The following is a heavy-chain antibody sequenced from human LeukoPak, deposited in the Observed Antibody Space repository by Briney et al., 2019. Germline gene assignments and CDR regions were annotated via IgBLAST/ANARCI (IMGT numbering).Heavy chain of an antibody. CDR2: INSDGSST. CDR1: GFTFSSYW. J-gene: IGHJ4*02. D-gene: IGHD5-12*01. V-gene: IGHV3-74*01. Sequence: GGSLRLSCAASGFTFSSYWMRWVRQAPGKGLGWVSRINSDGSSTSYADSVKGRFTISRDNAKNTLYLQMNSLRAEDTAVYYCARGGRGYSGYDHSAAAGYWGQGTLVTVSS. CDR3: ARGGRGYSGYDHSAAAGY.